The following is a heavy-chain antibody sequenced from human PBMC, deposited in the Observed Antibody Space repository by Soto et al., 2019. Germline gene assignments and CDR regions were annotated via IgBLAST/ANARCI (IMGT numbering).Heavy chain of an antibody. CDR2: IGAAGDT. V-gene: IGHV3-13*01. CDR1: GFTFSSYD. Sequence: LRLSCAASGFTFSSYDMHWVRQATGKGLEWVSAIGAAGDTYYPGSVKGRFTISRENAKNSLYLQMNSLRAGDTAVYYCARDGGYYGSGYYYYGMDVWGQGTTVTVSS. J-gene: IGHJ6*02. D-gene: IGHD3-10*01. CDR3: ARDGGYYGSGYYYYGMDV.